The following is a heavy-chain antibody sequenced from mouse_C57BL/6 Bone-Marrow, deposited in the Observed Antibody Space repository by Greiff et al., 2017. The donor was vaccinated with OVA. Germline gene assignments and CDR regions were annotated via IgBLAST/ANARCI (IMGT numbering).Heavy chain of an antibody. Sequence: QVHVKQSGPELVKPGASVKLSCKASGYTFTSYDINWVKQRPGQGLEWIGWIYPRDGSTKYNEKFKGKATLTVDTSSSTAYMELHSLASEDSAVYFCARWGPDWGQGTTLTVSS. CDR1: GYTFTSYD. CDR3: ARWGPD. CDR2: IYPRDGST. D-gene: IGHD3-3*01. V-gene: IGHV1-85*01. J-gene: IGHJ2*01.